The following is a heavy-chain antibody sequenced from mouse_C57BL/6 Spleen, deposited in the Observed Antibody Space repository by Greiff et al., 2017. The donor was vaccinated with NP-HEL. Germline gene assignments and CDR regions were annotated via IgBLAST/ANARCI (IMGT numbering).Heavy chain of an antibody. CDR2: INPYNGGT. J-gene: IGHJ3*01. D-gene: IGHD1-1*01. CDR3: ARKDLTVVEGAWFAY. CDR1: GYTFTDYY. Sequence: EVQLQQSGPVLVKPGASVKMSCKASGYTFTDYYMNWVKQSHGKSLEWIGVINPYNGGTSYNQKFKGKATLTVDKSSSTAYMELNSLTSEDSAVYYCARKDLTVVEGAWFAYWGQGTLVTVSA. V-gene: IGHV1-19*01.